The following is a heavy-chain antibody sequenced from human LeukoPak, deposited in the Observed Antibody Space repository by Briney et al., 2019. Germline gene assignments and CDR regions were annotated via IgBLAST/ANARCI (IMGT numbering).Heavy chain of an antibody. CDR3: AGGDEDIVVVPAAIFGSWFDP. V-gene: IGHV3-48*03. Sequence: GGSLRLSCAASGFTFSSYEMNWVRQAPGKGLEWVSYISSSGSTIYYADSVKGRFTISRDNAKNSLYLQMNSLRAEDTAVYYCAGGDEDIVVVPAAIFGSWFDPWGQGTLVTVSS. D-gene: IGHD2-2*01. CDR2: ISSSGSTI. CDR1: GFTFSSYE. J-gene: IGHJ5*02.